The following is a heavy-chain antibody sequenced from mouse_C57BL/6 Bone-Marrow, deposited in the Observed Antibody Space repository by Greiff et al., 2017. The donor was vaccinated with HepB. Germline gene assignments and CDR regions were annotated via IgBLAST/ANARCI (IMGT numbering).Heavy chain of an antibody. CDR3: ASKNWDGAY. Sequence: DVKLVESGGDLVKPGGSLKLSCAASGFTFSSYGMSWVRQTPDKRLEWVATISSGGSYTYYPDSVKGRFTISRDNAKNTLYLQMSSLKSEDTAMYYCASKNWDGAYWGQGTLVTVSA. V-gene: IGHV5-6*02. J-gene: IGHJ3*01. CDR2: ISSGGSYT. CDR1: GFTFSSYG. D-gene: IGHD4-1*01.